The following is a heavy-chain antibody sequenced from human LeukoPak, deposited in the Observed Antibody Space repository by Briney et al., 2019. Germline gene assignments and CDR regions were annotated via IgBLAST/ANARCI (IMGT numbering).Heavy chain of an antibody. V-gene: IGHV4-4*07. CDR1: GGSISSYY. Sequence: SETLSLTCTVSGGSISSYYWSWIRQPAGKGLEWIGRIYTSGSTNYNPSLKSRVTMSVDTSKNQFSLKLSSVTAADTAVYYCARDRQKYYGSGSYSKGWFDPWGQATLVTVSS. CDR3: ARDRQKYYGSGSYSKGWFDP. J-gene: IGHJ5*02. CDR2: IYTSGST. D-gene: IGHD3-10*01.